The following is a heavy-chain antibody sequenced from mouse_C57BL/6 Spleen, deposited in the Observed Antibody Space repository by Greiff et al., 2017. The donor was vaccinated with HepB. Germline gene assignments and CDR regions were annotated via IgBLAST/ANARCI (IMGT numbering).Heavy chain of an antibody. J-gene: IGHJ4*01. V-gene: IGHV5-9*01. CDR2: ISGGGGNT. CDR1: GFTFSSYT. Sequence: EVQRVESGGGLVKPGGSLKLSCAASGFTFSSYTMSWVRQTPEKRLEWVATISGGGGNTYYPDSVKGRFTISIDNAKNTLYLQMSSLRSEDTALYYCARHLITTVVRYAMDYWGQGTSVTVSS. D-gene: IGHD1-1*01. CDR3: ARHLITTVVRYAMDY.